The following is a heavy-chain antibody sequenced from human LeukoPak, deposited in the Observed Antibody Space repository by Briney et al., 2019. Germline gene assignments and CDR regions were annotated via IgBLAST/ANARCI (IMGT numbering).Heavy chain of an antibody. J-gene: IGHJ5*02. V-gene: IGHV4-34*01. CDR3: ARGRLARNWFDP. CDR1: GGSFTGYY. Sequence: SETLSLTCAVYGGSFTGYYWNWIRQPPGKGLEWIGEINHGESTTYNPSLKSRVTMSIDTSKNQFSLNPISVTAADTAVYYCARGRLARNWFDPWGQGTLVTVSS. CDR2: INHGEST.